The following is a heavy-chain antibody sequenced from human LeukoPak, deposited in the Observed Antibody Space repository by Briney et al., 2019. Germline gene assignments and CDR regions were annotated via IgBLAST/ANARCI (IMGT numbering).Heavy chain of an antibody. CDR3: ASTGGPYDPYYYGMDV. CDR2: IYYSGST. J-gene: IGHJ6*02. CDR1: GGSISSYY. Sequence: SETLSLTCTVSGGSISSYYWSWIRQPPGKGLEWIGYIYYSGSTNYNPSLKSRVTISVDTSKNQFSLKLSSVTAADTAVYYCASTGGPYDPYYYGMDVWGQGTTVTVSS. V-gene: IGHV4-59*08. D-gene: IGHD5-12*01.